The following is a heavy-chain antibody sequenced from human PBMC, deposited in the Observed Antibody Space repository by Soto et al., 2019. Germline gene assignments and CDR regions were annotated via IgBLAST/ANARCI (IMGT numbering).Heavy chain of an antibody. D-gene: IGHD6-6*01. CDR3: SRSTYTGSSAYFDH. CDR2: VFHTVNT. J-gene: IGHJ4*02. Sequence: XATLSLTSSVSGDSISSFYWTWIRQSPGRGLEWIGYVFHTVNTNYNPSLKSRVTITVDTAKNRFSLKLGSVTAADTAVYYCSRSTYTGSSAYFDHWGPRVLVTVSS. V-gene: IGHV4-59*01. CDR1: GDSISSFY.